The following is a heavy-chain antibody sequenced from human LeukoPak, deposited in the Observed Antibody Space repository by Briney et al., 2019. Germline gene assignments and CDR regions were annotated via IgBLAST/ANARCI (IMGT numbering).Heavy chain of an antibody. CDR1: GFTFSSYS. J-gene: IGHJ4*02. V-gene: IGHV3-21*01. CDR2: ISSSSSYI. CDR3: ARVGRMAERFDY. D-gene: IGHD5-24*01. Sequence: PGRSLRLSCAAAGFTFSSYSMNWVRQAPGQGLEWVSSISSSSSYIYYAVSVKGRFTISRDQAKHSLYLQMNSLRVEDTAMYDCARVGRMAERFDYWGQGTLVTVSS.